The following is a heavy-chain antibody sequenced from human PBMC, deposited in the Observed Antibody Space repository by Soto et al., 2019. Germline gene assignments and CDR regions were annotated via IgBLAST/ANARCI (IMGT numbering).Heavy chain of an antibody. V-gene: IGHV4-31*03. CDR3: ARLGGSYAVPYFDS. CDR2: IYYSGST. D-gene: IGHD1-26*01. J-gene: IGHJ4*02. Sequence: SETLSLTCTVSGGSISSGGYYWSWIRQHPGKGLEWIGYIYYSGSTYYNPSLKSRVTISVDTSKNQFSLKLSSVTAADTAVYYCARLGGSYAVPYFDSWGQGTLVTVSS. CDR1: GGSISSGGYY.